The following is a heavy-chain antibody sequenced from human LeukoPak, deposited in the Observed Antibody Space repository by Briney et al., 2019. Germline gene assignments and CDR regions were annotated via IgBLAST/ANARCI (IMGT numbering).Heavy chain of an antibody. CDR1: GVTSRNSW. CDR2: ITIDGSST. CDR3: SRDRFYAMDD. Sequence: GGSLRLSCVASGVTSRNSWMHWVRQAPGKGLVWVSRITIDGSSTTYADSVKGRFTISRDSAKNTLYLQMNSLRAEDTAVYCCSRDRFYAMDDWGQGTTVTVSS. V-gene: IGHV3-74*03. J-gene: IGHJ6*02.